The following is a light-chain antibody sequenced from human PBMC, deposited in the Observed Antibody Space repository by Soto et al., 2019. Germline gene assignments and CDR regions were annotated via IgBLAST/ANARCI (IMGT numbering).Light chain of an antibody. J-gene: IGLJ1*01. V-gene: IGLV2-14*01. Sequence: QSALTQPASVSGSPGQSITISCTGTSSDVGAFNYVSWYQQHPGKAPKLMIFEVSRRPSGVSNRFSGSKSGNTASLTISGLQAEDEADYYCSSYTSSGTYVFGTGTKLTVL. CDR1: SSDVGAFNY. CDR2: EVS. CDR3: SSYTSSGTYV.